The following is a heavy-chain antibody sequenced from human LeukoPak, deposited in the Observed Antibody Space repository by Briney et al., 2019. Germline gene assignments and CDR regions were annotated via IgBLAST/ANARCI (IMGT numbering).Heavy chain of an antibody. V-gene: IGHV4-61*02. J-gene: IGHJ4*02. CDR1: GDSISSSSSYY. CDR3: ARERSSTYDY. CDR2: THTSGST. Sequence: PSQTLSLTCTVSGDSISSSSSYYWSWIRQPAGKGLEWIGRTHTSGSTNYNPSLKSRVTISVDTSKNQFSLKLSSVTAADTAVYYCARERSSTYDYWGQGTLVTVSA.